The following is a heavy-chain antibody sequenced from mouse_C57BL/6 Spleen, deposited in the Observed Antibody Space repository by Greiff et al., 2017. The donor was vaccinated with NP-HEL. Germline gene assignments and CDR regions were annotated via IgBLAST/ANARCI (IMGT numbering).Heavy chain of an antibody. V-gene: IGHV1-64*01. J-gene: IGHJ1*03. Sequence: QVQLKQPGAELVKPGASVKLSCKASGYTFTSYWMHWVKQRPGQGLEWIGMIHPNSGSTNYNEKFKSKATLTVDKSSSTAYMQLSSLTSEDSAVYYCARGGYYGSSLYGYFDVWGTGTTVTVSS. CDR3: ARGGYYGSSLYGYFDV. CDR2: IHPNSGST. D-gene: IGHD1-1*01. CDR1: GYTFTSYW.